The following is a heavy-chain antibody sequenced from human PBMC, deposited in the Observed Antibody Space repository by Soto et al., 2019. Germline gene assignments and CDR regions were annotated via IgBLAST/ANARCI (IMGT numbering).Heavy chain of an antibody. CDR1: GFTYNNND. V-gene: IGHV3-23*01. J-gene: IGHJ4*02. CDR2: ISASGYT. D-gene: IGHD3-10*01. CDR3: GSGSYVDY. Sequence: GGSLRLSCVASGFTYNNNDMTWVRQAPGKGPEWVSTISASGYTSYADSVKGRFTISRDNSKNMLYLEMNSLRAEDTALYYYGSGSYVDYWGQGTLVTVSS.